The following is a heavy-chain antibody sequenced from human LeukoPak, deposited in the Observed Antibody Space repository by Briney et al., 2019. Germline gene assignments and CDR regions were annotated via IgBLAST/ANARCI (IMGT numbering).Heavy chain of an antibody. CDR3: AKGYCSGTSCYSGLD. CDR1: GCTFSSYG. D-gene: IGHD2-2*01. J-gene: IGHJ4*02. CDR2: IRYDGTNE. Sequence: GGSPRLSCAASGCTFSSYGMHWVRQAPGKGLEWVAFIRYDGTNEYYADSVKGRFTISRDNSKNTLSLQMNSLRPEDTAVYYCAKGYCSGTSCYSGLDWGQGTLVTVSS. V-gene: IGHV3-30*02.